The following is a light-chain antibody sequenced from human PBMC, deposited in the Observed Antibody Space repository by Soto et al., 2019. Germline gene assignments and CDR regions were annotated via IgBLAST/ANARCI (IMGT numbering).Light chain of an antibody. V-gene: IGLV2-23*01. Sequence: QSALTQPASVSGSPGQSITISCTGTRSDVGNYNLVSWYQQHPGKAPKLMIYEGSKRPSGVSNRFSGSKSGNTASLTISGLQAEDEADYYCCSYAGSSTYVVFGGGTKLTVL. CDR1: RSDVGNYNL. CDR3: CSYAGSSTYVV. J-gene: IGLJ2*01. CDR2: EGS.